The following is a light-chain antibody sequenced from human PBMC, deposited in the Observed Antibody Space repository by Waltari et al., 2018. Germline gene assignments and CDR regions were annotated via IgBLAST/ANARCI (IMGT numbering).Light chain of an antibody. Sequence: DIQMTQSPSSLSASVGDRVTITCRASQSISGYLNWYQQKPGKAPKVLIYATSSLQSGVPSRFSGSGSGTDFTLTITSLQPEDFATCYCQQSYRTPPLTFGGGTKVEIK. CDR1: QSISGY. V-gene: IGKV1-39*01. CDR2: ATS. CDR3: QQSYRTPPLT. J-gene: IGKJ4*01.